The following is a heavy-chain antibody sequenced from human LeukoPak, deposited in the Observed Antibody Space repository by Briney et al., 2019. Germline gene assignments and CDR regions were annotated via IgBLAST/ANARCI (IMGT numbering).Heavy chain of an antibody. CDR3: ARVRLADERAWAF. Sequence: ASVKVSCKAAGYTFTDFYIHWVRQAPGQGLEYVGWITPKSGDTYSPQRFQGRVTMTRDASISTAYMELSSLRSDDTAVYFCARVRLADERAWAFWGQGTLVTVSS. V-gene: IGHV1-2*02. J-gene: IGHJ1*01. D-gene: IGHD3-3*02. CDR1: GYTFTDFY. CDR2: ITPKSGDT.